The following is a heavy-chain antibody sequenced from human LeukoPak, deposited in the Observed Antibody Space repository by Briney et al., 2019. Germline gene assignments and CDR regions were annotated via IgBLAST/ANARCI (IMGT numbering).Heavy chain of an antibody. D-gene: IGHD3-10*01. CDR1: QFSFSDYA. J-gene: IGHJ4*02. Sequence: GGSLRLSCAASQFSFSDYAMHWVRQAPDKGQEWVAVISDDGSIKIYIDSVKGRFTISRDNSKNTLYLEMNSLRADDTALYYCARDFVPGSPDYFDFWGQGTLVTVSS. V-gene: IGHV3-30*04. CDR3: ARDFVPGSPDYFDF. CDR2: ISDDGSIK.